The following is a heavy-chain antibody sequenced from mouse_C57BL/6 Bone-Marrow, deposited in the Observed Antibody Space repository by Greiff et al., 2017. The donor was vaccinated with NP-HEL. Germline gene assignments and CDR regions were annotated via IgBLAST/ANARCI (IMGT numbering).Heavy chain of an antibody. J-gene: IGHJ4*01. CDR2: IRNKANGYTT. D-gene: IGHD2-3*01. CDR1: GFTFTDYY. Sequence: EVQRVESGGGLVQPGGSLSLSCAASGFTFTDYYMSWVRQPPGKALEWLGFIRNKANGYTTEYSASVKGRFTISRDNSQSILYLQMNALRAEDSATYYCARYVGTTPTMDYWGQGTSVTVSS. CDR3: ARYVGTTPTMDY. V-gene: IGHV7-3*01.